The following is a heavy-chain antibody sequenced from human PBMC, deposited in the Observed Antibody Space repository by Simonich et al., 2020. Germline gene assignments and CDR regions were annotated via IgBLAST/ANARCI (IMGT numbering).Heavy chain of an antibody. CDR3: AKDSSLVGATDWFDP. J-gene: IGHJ5*02. CDR1: GFTFSSYA. V-gene: IGHV3-23*01. Sequence: EVQLLESGGGLVQPGGSLRLSCAASGFTFSSYAMSWVRQAPGTGLEWVSAISGSGGSTYYADSVKGRFTISRDNSKNTLYLQMNSLRAEDTAVYYCAKDSSLVGATDWFDPWGQGTLVTVSS. CDR2: ISGSGGST. D-gene: IGHD1-26*01.